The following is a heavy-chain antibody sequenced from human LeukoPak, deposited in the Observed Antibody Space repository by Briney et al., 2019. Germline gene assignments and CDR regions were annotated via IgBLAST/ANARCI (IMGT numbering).Heavy chain of an antibody. CDR2: IYHTGST. D-gene: IGHD2-2*01. J-gene: IGHJ4*02. V-gene: IGHV4-38-2*01. CDR1: GYSFTSGHC. CDR3: ARYCSSTTCILRGFDY. Sequence: PSETLSLTCSVSGYSFTSGHCWGWIRQPPGKGLEWIGDIYHTGSTHYNPSLKSRVTISVDTSKNQFSLKLSSVAAADTTVYYCARYCSSTTCILRGFDYWGQGTLVTVSS.